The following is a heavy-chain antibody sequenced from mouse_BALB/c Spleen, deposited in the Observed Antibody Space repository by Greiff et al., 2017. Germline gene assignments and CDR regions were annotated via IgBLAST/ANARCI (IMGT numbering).Heavy chain of an antibody. V-gene: IGHV5-17*02. CDR3: ARPIYDGYMFAY. D-gene: IGHD2-3*01. CDR2: ISSGSSTI. CDR1: GFTFSSFG. Sequence: EVKLQESGGGLVQPGGSRKLSCAASGFTFSSFGMHWVRQAPEKGLEWVAYISSGSSTIYYADTVKGRFTISRDNPKNTLFLQMTSLRSEDTAMYYCARPIYDGYMFAYWGQGTLVTVSA. J-gene: IGHJ3*01.